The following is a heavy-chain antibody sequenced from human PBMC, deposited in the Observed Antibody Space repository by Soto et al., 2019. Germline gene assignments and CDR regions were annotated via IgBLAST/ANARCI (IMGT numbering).Heavy chain of an antibody. J-gene: IGHJ4*02. V-gene: IGHV6-1*01. CDR2: TYYRSKWYN. D-gene: IGHD4-17*01. Sequence: PSQTLSLTCVISGDSVSSNTAAWNWIRQSPSRGLEWLGRTYYRSKWYNDYAVSVKSRITINPDTSKNQFSLQLNSVTPDDTAVYYCARDSPGYGDNVLFDYWGQGTPVTVS. CDR1: GDSVSSNTAA. CDR3: ARDSPGYGDNVLFDY.